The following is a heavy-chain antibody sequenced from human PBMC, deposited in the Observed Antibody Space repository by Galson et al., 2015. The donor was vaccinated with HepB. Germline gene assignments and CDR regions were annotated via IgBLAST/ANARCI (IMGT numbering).Heavy chain of an antibody. CDR3: ASLISGRGDLPPH. D-gene: IGHD1-26*01. V-gene: IGHV3-21*01. J-gene: IGHJ4*02. CDR2: ISSSRSYI. Sequence: MNWVRQAPGKGLEWVSSISSSRSYIYYADSVKGRFTISRDNAKNSLYLQMNSLRAEDTAMYYCASLISGRGDLPPHWGQGTLVTVSS.